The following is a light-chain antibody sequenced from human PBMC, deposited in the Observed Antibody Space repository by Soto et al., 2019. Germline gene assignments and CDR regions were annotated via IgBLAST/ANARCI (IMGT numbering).Light chain of an antibody. Sequence: EIVLTQSPGTLSLSPGERATLSCRASQSFSSTYLDWYQQRPGQAPRLLIYGASSRATCVPDRFSGSGSGTDFTLTISRLEPEDFAVYYCKQYGGSPRTFGQVTKVEIK. J-gene: IGKJ1*01. CDR2: GAS. V-gene: IGKV3-20*01. CDR3: KQYGGSPRT. CDR1: QSFSSTY.